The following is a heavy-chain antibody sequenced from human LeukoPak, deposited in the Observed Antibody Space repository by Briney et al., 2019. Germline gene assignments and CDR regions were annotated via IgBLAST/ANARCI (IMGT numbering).Heavy chain of an antibody. CDR3: ARDRSPAPGRSYGRGHFDY. CDR2: INPNSDGT. V-gene: IGHV1-2*02. CDR1: GYIFTAYY. D-gene: IGHD5-18*01. J-gene: IGHJ4*02. Sequence: ASVKVSCKASGYIFTAYYIHWVRQAPGQGPEWMGWINPNSDGTKFAQKFQGRVTMTRDTSISTAYMELNRLTSDDTAVYHCARDRSPAPGRSYGRGHFDYWGQGTLVTVSS.